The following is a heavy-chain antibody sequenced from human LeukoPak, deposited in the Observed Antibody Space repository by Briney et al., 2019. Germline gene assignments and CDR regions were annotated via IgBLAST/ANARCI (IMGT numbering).Heavy chain of an antibody. D-gene: IGHD2-2*01. J-gene: IGHJ5*02. CDR1: GGSFSGYY. Sequence: SETLSLTCAVYGGSFSGYYWSWIRQPPGKGLEWIGEINHSGSTSYNPSLKSRVTISVDTSKNQLSLKLSSVTAADTAVYYCARGGRYCSSTSCPKYNWFDPWGQGTLVTVSS. CDR2: INHSGST. V-gene: IGHV4-34*01. CDR3: ARGGRYCSSTSCPKYNWFDP.